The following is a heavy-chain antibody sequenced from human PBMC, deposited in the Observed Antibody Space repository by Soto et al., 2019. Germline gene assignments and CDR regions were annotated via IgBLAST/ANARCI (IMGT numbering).Heavy chain of an antibody. J-gene: IGHJ3*01. D-gene: IGHD1-26*01. CDR3: ARNGYYYLDL. CDR2: IYHSGAT. V-gene: IGHV4-4*02. CDR1: GASISNDNW. Sequence: QVQLQESGPGLVKPSGTLSLTCAVSGASISNDNWWSWVRQPPGKGLEWIGEIYHSGATNYNPSLTSRLTISVDTSKNQFSLKLTSVTAADTAVYFCARNGYYYLDLWGQGAMVTVSS.